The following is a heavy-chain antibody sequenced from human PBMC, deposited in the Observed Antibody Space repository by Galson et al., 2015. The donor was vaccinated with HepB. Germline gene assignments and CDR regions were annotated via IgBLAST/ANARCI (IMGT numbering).Heavy chain of an antibody. CDR2: ISSSSSTI. Sequence: SLRLSCAASGFTFSSYSMNWVRQAPGKGLEWVSYISSSSSTIYYADSVKGRFTISRDNAKNSLYLQMNSLRAEDTAVYYCAREYSGSYYSCFDYWGQGTLVTVSS. J-gene: IGHJ4*02. CDR3: AREYSGSYYSCFDY. D-gene: IGHD1-26*01. V-gene: IGHV3-48*01. CDR1: GFTFSSYS.